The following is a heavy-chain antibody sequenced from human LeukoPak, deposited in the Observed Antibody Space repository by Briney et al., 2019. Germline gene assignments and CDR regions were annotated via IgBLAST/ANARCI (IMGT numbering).Heavy chain of an antibody. Sequence: SQTLSLTCAVSGGSISSGGYSWSWIRQPPGTGLEWIGYIYHSGSTYYNPSLKSRVTISVDRSKNQFSLKLSSVTAADTAVYYCARVLRYSFYFDYWGQGTLVTVSS. CDR3: ARVLRYSFYFDY. D-gene: IGHD3-9*01. CDR1: GGSISSGGYS. V-gene: IGHV4-30-2*01. J-gene: IGHJ4*02. CDR2: IYHSGST.